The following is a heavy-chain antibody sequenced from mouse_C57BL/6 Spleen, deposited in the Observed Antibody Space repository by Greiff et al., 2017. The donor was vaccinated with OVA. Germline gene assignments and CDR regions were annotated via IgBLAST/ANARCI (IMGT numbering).Heavy chain of an antibody. CDR3: ARRDYGNYKYGDYAMDY. J-gene: IGHJ4*01. CDR2: IYWDDDK. V-gene: IGHV8-12*01. Sequence: QVTLKESGPGILQSSQTLSLTCSFSGFSLSTSGMGVSWIRQPSGKGLEWLAHIYWDDDKRYNPSLKSRLTISKDTSRNQVILKITSVDTADTATYYCARRDYGNYKYGDYAMDYWGQGTSVTVSS. CDR1: GFSLSTSGMG. D-gene: IGHD2-1*01.